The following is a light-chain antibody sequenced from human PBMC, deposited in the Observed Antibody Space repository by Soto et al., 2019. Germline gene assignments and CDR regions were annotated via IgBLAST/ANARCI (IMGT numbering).Light chain of an antibody. CDR1: QSVSSRY. CDR2: GAS. J-gene: IGKJ1*01. V-gene: IGKV3-20*01. CDR3: QQYGSPGT. Sequence: EIALTQSPVTQSSSPGERATLSCTASQSVSSRYLAWYKKKPGQAPRLLIYGASNRATGIPDRFSGSGSGTDFTLTIRRLEPEDFAVYYCQQYGSPGTFGQGTKVDI.